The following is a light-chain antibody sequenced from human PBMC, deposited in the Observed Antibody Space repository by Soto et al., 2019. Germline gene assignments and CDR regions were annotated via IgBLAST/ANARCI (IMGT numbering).Light chain of an antibody. CDR3: QSHDSSLSGYV. J-gene: IGLJ1*01. Sequence: QSVLTQPPSVSGAPGQTVIISCSGSSSNLGAPYDVNWFRQLPGTVPRPLIYGNNNRPSGVPDRFSGSKSGTSASLAITGLQAEDEADYYCQSHDSSLSGYVFGTGTKVTVL. CDR1: SSNLGAPYD. CDR2: GNN. V-gene: IGLV1-40*01.